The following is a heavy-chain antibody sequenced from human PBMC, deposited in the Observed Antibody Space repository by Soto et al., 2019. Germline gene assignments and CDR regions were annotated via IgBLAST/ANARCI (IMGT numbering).Heavy chain of an antibody. D-gene: IGHD2-2*01. Sequence: PGESLKISCKGSGYSFTSYWIGWVRQMPGKGVEWMGIIYPGDAETSSSTSFQGQVTVSAAKATSTAYLPRSSLKAPDTPMYYCARKLVVPAPHPYAFDIWRAGTMATVSS. CDR1: GYSFTSYW. J-gene: IGHJ3*02. CDR3: ARKLVVPAPHPYAFDI. V-gene: IGHV5-51*01. CDR2: IYPGDAET.